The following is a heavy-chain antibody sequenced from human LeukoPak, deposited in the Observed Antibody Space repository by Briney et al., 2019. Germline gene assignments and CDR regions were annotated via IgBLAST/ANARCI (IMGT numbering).Heavy chain of an antibody. D-gene: IGHD3-22*01. V-gene: IGHV3-23*01. CDR2: SSSSDDGK. CDR3: AKDRGDYYDSSATGGGAFDI. J-gene: IGHJ3*02. Sequence: QPGGSLRLSCTASGLSLNSYAMSWVRQVPGKGLEWVSASSSSDDGKWYAESVRGRFTISRDTSKNTVYLQMNSLRVEDAGVYYCAKDRGDYYDSSATGGGAFDIWGQGTMVTVSS. CDR1: GLSLNSYA.